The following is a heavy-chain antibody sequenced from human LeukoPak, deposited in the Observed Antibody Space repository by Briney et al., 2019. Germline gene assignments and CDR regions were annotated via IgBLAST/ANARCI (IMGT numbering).Heavy chain of an antibody. Sequence: GRSLRLSCAASGFTFGDYAMHWVRQAPGKGLEWVSGISWNSAGIGYADSVKGRFTISRDNAKNSLYLQMNSLRPEDMALYYCAKGKVYNSYGGEFDYWGQGTLVTVSS. CDR2: ISWNSAGI. CDR3: AKGKVYNSYGGEFDY. J-gene: IGHJ4*02. D-gene: IGHD4-11*01. V-gene: IGHV3-9*03. CDR1: GFTFGDYA.